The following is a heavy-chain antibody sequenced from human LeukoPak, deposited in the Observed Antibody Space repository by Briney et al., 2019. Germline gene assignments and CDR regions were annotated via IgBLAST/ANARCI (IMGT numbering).Heavy chain of an antibody. D-gene: IGHD5-24*01. J-gene: IGHJ4*02. CDR3: ARQRDGYSFDY. CDR2: IYPGDSDT. Sequence: GESLKISCKASEYTFTSYWIAWVRQMPGKGLEWMGIIYPGDSDTRYSPSFQGQVTISADKSSNTASLQWSSLKASDTAMYYCARQRDGYSFDYWGQGTLVTVSS. V-gene: IGHV5-51*01. CDR1: EYTFTSYW.